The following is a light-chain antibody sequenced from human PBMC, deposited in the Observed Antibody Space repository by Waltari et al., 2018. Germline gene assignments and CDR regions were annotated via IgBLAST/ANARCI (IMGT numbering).Light chain of an antibody. CDR3: EQSYSTPRN. V-gene: IGKV1-39*01. CDR2: GAS. CDR1: QTHSTS. J-gene: IGKJ4*01. Sequence: QMTQTPSSLSASVCDGVSITIRPRQTHSTSLIWYQQKPGKTPKLLIYGASTLKSGVPSRFSGSGSGTDFTLTISSLQPEDSATYYCEQSYSTPRNFGRGTKVEIK.